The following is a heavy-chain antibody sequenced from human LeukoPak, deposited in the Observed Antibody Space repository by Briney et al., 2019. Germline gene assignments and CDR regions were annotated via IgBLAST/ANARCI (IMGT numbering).Heavy chain of an antibody. CDR2: ISYDGSNK. Sequence: PGRSLRLSCAASGFTFSSYGMHWVRQAPGKGLEWVAVISYDGSNKYYADSVKGRFTISRDNSKNTLYLQMNSLRAEDTAVYYRAKNSDCSSTSCYSYYYGMDVWGQGTTVTVSS. V-gene: IGHV3-30*18. CDR3: AKNSDCSSTSCYSYYYGMDV. D-gene: IGHD2-2*01. J-gene: IGHJ6*02. CDR1: GFTFSSYG.